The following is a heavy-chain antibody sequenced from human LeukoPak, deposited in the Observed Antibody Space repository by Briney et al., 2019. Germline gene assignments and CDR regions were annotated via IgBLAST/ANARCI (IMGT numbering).Heavy chain of an antibody. CDR1: GGSISSGGYY. V-gene: IGHV4-30-4*01. D-gene: IGHD3-22*01. CDR3: ARDYYDSSTGTSYFDY. CDR2: IYYSGST. Sequence: PSETLSLTCTVSGGSISSGGYYWSWIRQPPGKGLEWIVYIYYSGSTYYNPSLKSRVTISVDTSKNQFSLKLSSVTAADTAVYYCARDYYDSSTGTSYFDYWGQGTLVTVSS. J-gene: IGHJ4*02.